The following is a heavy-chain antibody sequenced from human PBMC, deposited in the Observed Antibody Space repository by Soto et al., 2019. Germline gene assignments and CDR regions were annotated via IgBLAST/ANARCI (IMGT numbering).Heavy chain of an antibody. CDR2: IGTAGDT. CDR3: ARGDYSNYGVYYYYYMDV. V-gene: IGHV3-13*01. J-gene: IGHJ6*03. Sequence: GGSLRLSCAASGFTFCSYDMHWVRQATGKGLEWVSAIGTAGDTYYPGSVKGRFTISRENAKNSLYLQMNSLRAGDTAVYYCARGDYSNYGVYYYYYMDVWGKGTTVTVSS. CDR1: GFTFCSYD. D-gene: IGHD4-4*01.